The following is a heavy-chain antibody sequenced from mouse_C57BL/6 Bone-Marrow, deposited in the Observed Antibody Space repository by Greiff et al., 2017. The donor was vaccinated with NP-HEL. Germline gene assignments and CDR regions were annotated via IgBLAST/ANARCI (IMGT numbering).Heavy chain of an antibody. CDR3: ASYYYGSSFYWYFDV. CDR2: IDPSDSYT. V-gene: IGHV1-50*01. D-gene: IGHD1-1*01. Sequence: VQLQQPGAELVKPGASVKLSCKASGYTFTSYWMQWVKQRPGQGLEWIGEIDPSDSYTNYNQKFKGKATLTVDTSSSTAYMQLSSLTSEDSAVYYCASYYYGSSFYWYFDVWGTGTTVTVSS. CDR1: GYTFTSYW. J-gene: IGHJ1*03.